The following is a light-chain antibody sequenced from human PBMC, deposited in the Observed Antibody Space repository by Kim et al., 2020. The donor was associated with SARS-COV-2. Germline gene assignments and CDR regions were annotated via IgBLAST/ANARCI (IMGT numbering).Light chain of an antibody. V-gene: IGKV1-5*03. Sequence: ASVGGIVTITCRASQSIITWLAWYQQKPGKAPKLLISKASTLHSGVPSRFSGSGYETEFTLTISSLQPDDSATYYCQQYHSYSWTFGQGTKVDIK. CDR1: QSIITW. J-gene: IGKJ1*01. CDR2: KAS. CDR3: QQYHSYSWT.